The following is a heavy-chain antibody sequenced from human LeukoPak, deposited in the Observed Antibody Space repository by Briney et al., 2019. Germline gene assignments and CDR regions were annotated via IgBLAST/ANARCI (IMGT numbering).Heavy chain of an antibody. Sequence: PGGTLRLSCAASGFTFNNYDITWVRQAPGKGLEWVSKISGSGGTTYYADSVKGRFTISRDNSKNTLYLQMNSLRAEDTALYYCARVSDISVAAYFDYWGQGTLVTVSS. CDR3: ARVSDISVAAYFDY. CDR1: GFTFNNYD. V-gene: IGHV3-23*01. J-gene: IGHJ4*02. CDR2: ISGSGGTT. D-gene: IGHD6-19*01.